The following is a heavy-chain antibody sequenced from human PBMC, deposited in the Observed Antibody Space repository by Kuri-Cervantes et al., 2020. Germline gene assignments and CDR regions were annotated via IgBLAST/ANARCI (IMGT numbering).Heavy chain of an antibody. V-gene: IGHV4-39*01. Sequence: SATLSLTCTVSGGSISSSSYYWGWICQPPGKGLEWIGSIYYSGRPYYNPSLKSRVTISVDTSKNQFSLKLSSVTAADTAVYYCASSPPNDFWSGYYLYYFDYWGQGTLVTVSS. CDR2: IYYSGRP. CDR1: GGSISSSSYY. J-gene: IGHJ4*02. D-gene: IGHD3-3*01. CDR3: ASSPPNDFWSGYYLYYFDY.